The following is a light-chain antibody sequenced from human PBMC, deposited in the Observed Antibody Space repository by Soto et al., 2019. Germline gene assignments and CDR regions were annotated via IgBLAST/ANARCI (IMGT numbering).Light chain of an antibody. Sequence: QSALTQPPSASGSPGQSVTISCTGTSSDVGGYNYVSWYQQHPGKAPKLVIYEVSKRPSGVPDRFSGSKSGNTASLTVSGLQAEDEASYYCSSYAGGHTLVFGGGTKLTVL. CDR3: SSYAGGHTLV. J-gene: IGLJ2*01. CDR1: SSDVGGYNY. CDR2: EVS. V-gene: IGLV2-8*01.